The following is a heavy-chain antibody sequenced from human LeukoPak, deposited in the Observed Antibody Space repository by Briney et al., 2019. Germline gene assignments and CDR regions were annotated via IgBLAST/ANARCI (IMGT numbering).Heavy chain of an antibody. Sequence: ASVKVSCKASGYTFTSYDINWVRQVTGQGLEWMGWMNPNSGNTGYAQKFQGRVTMTRNTSISTAYMELSSLRSEDTAVYYCARARLRRTLTTYYYYYMDVWGKGTTVTVSS. V-gene: IGHV1-8*01. CDR1: GYTFTSYD. CDR2: MNPNSGNT. D-gene: IGHD4-17*01. CDR3: ARARLRRTLTTYYYYYMDV. J-gene: IGHJ6*03.